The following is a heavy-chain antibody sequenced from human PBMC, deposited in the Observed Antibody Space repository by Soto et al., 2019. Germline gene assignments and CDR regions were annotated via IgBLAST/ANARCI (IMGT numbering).Heavy chain of an antibody. CDR3: ARAGTNMVQFDY. D-gene: IGHD3-10*01. CDR2: IYYSGST. CDR1: GGSINSYF. Sequence: KPSETLSLTCTVSGGSINSYFWSWIRQSPGKGLEWIGHIYYSGSTSYSPSLKSRVSISVDTSKNQFSLEVHSVTAADTAVYYCARAGTNMVQFDYWGQGTLVT. V-gene: IGHV4-59*01. J-gene: IGHJ4*02.